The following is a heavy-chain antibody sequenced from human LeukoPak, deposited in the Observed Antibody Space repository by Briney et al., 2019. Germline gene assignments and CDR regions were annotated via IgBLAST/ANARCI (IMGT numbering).Heavy chain of an antibody. V-gene: IGHV4-30-2*01. Sequence: PSQTLSLTCTVSGGSISSGGYYWSWIRQPPGKGLEWIGYIYHSGSTYYNPSLKSRVTISVDRSKNQFSLKLSSVTAAGTAGYYWARNHASSSWSGGYYGPVDYWGQGTLVTVSS. J-gene: IGHJ4*02. CDR1: GGSISSGGYY. CDR2: IYHSGST. D-gene: IGHD6-13*01. CDR3: ARNHASSSWSGGYYGPVDY.